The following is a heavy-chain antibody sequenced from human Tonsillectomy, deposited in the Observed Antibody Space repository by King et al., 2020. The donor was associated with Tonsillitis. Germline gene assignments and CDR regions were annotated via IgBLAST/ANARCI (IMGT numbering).Heavy chain of an antibody. CDR2: FYYSGST. J-gene: IGHJ5*02. CDR1: GGSVSSASYY. D-gene: IGHD3-16*01. Sequence: VQLQESGPGLVKPSETLSLTCTVSGGSVSSASYYWSWIRQPPGKGLEWIGYFYYSGSTNYNPTLKSRVTISVDTAKNLFSLKLSSATAADTAVYYCARQDYVWGALSWGQGTLVTVSS. V-gene: IGHV4-61*01. CDR3: ARQDYVWGALS.